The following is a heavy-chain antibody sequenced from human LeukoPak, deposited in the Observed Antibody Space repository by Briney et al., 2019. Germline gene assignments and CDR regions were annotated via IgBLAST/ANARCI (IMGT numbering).Heavy chain of an antibody. D-gene: IGHD1-1*01. J-gene: IGHJ4*02. CDR2: IYYSGST. CDR3: ARHGTLESTTYPLDY. V-gene: IGHV4-59*08. Sequence: SETLSLTCTVSGGSISGYYWSWLRQAPGKGLEWIGNIYYSGSTNYNPSLKSRVTISVDTSKNQFSLNLSSVTAADTAVYYCARHGTLESTTYPLDYWGQGTLVTVSS. CDR1: GGSISGYY.